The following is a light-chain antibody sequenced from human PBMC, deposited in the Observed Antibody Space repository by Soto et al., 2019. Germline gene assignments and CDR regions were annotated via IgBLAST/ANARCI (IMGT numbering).Light chain of an antibody. J-gene: IGLJ3*02. Sequence: SYEPTQPPSVSVAPGQTARISCGGNNIGSKSVQWYQQEPGQAPVLVVYDDSDRPSGIPERFSGSNSGNTATLTISRVEAGDEADYYCQVWDSSSDHSVFGGGTKLTVL. CDR3: QVWDSSSDHSV. CDR1: NIGSKS. CDR2: DDS. V-gene: IGLV3-21*02.